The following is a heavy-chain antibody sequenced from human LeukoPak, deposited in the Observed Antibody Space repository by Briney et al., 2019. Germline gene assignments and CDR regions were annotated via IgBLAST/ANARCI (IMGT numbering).Heavy chain of an antibody. Sequence: GGSLRLSCAASGFTVSSNYMSWVRQAPGKGLEWVSVIYSGGSTYYADSVKGRFTISRDNAKNSLYLQMNSLRAEDTAVYYCARAAIVGATPDYWGQGTLVTVSS. CDR3: ARAAIVGATPDY. J-gene: IGHJ4*02. V-gene: IGHV3-66*01. CDR1: GFTVSSNY. D-gene: IGHD1-26*01. CDR2: IYSGGST.